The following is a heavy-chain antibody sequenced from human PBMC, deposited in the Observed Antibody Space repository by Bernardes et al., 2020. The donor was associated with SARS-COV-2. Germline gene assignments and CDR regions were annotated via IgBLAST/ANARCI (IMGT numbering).Heavy chain of an antibody. CDR1: GGSISSSSYY. CDR2: IYYSGST. D-gene: IGHD3-22*01. CDR3: ARVRDYDSSGYSYAFDI. J-gene: IGHJ3*02. V-gene: IGHV4-39*01. Sequence: SETLSLTCTVSGGSISSSSYYWGWIRQPPGKGLEWIGSIYYSGSTYYNPSLKSRVTISVDTSKNQFSLKLSSVTAADTAVYYCARVRDYDSSGYSYAFDIWGQGTMVTVSS.